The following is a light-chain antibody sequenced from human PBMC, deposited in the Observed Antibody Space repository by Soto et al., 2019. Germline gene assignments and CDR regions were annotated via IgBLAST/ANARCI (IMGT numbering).Light chain of an antibody. V-gene: IGKV3-15*01. Sequence: EVVMTQSPATLSASPGERATLSCWASETVATNLAWYQQKPGQAPRLLISGASTRAAWISDRFRGSGSGTEFTLTSSSLRSEDSGIYYCQQYFGWPPMTFGQGTKVEI. CDR2: GAS. CDR1: ETVATN. J-gene: IGKJ1*01. CDR3: QQYFGWPPMT.